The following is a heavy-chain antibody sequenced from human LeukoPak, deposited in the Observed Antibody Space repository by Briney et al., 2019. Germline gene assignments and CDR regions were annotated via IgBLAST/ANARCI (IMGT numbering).Heavy chain of an antibody. Sequence: PSETLSLTCTVSGGSISSHYWSWIRQPPGKTLEWIGYIYYSGSTNYNPSLRSRVTISVDSSKNQFSLKLSSATAAYTAVYYCARGSGQWGFDSWGQGTLVTVSS. CDR3: ARGSGQWGFDS. V-gene: IGHV4-59*11. D-gene: IGHD3-10*01. CDR2: IYYSGST. CDR1: GGSISSHY. J-gene: IGHJ4*02.